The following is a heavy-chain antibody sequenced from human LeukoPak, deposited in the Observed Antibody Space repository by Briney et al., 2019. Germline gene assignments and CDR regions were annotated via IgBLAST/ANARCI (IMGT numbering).Heavy chain of an antibody. CDR3: ARHIGLTTRYFDY. CDR1: GYKFTDYW. CDR2: IYPRDSDT. D-gene: IGHD4/OR15-4a*01. Sequence: GESLKISCKGPGYKFTDYWIAWVRQMPGKGLEWMGMIYPRDSDTRYSPSFQGHVTISADKSIATAYLQWSSLKASDTAMYYCARHIGLTTRYFDYWGQGTLVTVSS. V-gene: IGHV5-51*01. J-gene: IGHJ4*02.